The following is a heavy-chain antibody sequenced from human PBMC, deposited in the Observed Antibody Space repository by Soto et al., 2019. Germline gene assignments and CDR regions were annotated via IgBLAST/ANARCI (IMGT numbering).Heavy chain of an antibody. D-gene: IGHD6-13*01. Sequence: SQTLSLTCTVSVDSITTYYWSWIRQPAGKGLEWIGRIDTSGNTNYNPSLKSRVTMSVDTSKKQFSLKLTSVTAADTAVYYCARYSNNWFQTEGMDVWGQGTTVSVSS. CDR2: IDTSGNT. CDR1: VDSITTYY. CDR3: ARYSNNWFQTEGMDV. V-gene: IGHV4-4*07. J-gene: IGHJ6*02.